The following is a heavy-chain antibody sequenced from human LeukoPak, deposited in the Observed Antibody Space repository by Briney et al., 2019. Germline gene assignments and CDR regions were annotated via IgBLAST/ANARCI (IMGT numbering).Heavy chain of an antibody. CDR2: ISAYNGNT. Sequence: ASAKVSCKASGYTFTSYGISWVRQAPGQGLEWMGWISAYNGNTNYAQKLQGRVTMTTDTSTSTAYMELRSLRSDDTAVYYCARVGSDCSSTSCYNRPVYGMDVWGQGTTVTVSS. V-gene: IGHV1-18*01. D-gene: IGHD2-2*02. CDR1: GYTFTSYG. J-gene: IGHJ6*02. CDR3: ARVGSDCSSTSCYNRPVYGMDV.